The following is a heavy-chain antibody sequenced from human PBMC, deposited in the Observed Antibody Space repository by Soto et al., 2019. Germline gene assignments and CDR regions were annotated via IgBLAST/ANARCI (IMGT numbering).Heavy chain of an antibody. V-gene: IGHV3-30*18. CDR1: GCTFSSYG. D-gene: IGHD3-3*01. Sequence: PGGSLTLACAASGCTFSSYGIHWVRQAPGKGLEWVAVISYDGSNKYYADSVKGRFTISRDNSKNTLYLQMNSLRAEDTAVYYCAKEMEYYDFWSGYYNYYYYGMDVWGQGTTVTVSS. J-gene: IGHJ6*02. CDR3: AKEMEYYDFWSGYYNYYYYGMDV. CDR2: ISYDGSNK.